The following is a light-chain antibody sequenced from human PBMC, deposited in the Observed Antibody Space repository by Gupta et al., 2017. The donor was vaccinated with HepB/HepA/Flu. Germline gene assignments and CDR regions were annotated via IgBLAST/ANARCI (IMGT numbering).Light chain of an antibody. Sequence: IVMTQSPVTLSVSPGERATLSCRASQSISTNLAWYQQKPGQAPRLFIHGASTRATGIPVRFSGSGSGTEFSLTITSLQSEDFAVYHCQQYNNWPPTFGGGTKVEIK. CDR2: GAS. CDR3: QQYNNWPPT. J-gene: IGKJ4*01. V-gene: IGKV3-15*01. CDR1: QSISTN.